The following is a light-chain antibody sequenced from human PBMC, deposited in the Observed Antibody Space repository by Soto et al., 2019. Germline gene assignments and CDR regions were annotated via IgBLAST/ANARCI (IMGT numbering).Light chain of an antibody. CDR1: SSDVGGYNY. CDR2: DVS. Sequence: QSALTQPASVSGSPGQSITISCTGTSSDVGGYNYVSWYQQHPGKAPKLIIYDVSNRPSGVSNRFSGSKSGNTASLTISGLQAKDEADYYCSSYTSSSTYVVFGGGTKLTVL. J-gene: IGLJ2*01. CDR3: SSYTSSSTYVV. V-gene: IGLV2-14*01.